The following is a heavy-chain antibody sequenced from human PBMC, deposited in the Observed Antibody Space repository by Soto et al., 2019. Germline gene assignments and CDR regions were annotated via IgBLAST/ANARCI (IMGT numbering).Heavy chain of an antibody. D-gene: IGHD2-21*02. Sequence: GASVKVSCKASGGTLSSYAISWVRQAPGQGLEWMGGIIPIFGTANYAQKSQGRVTITADESTSTAYMELSSLRSEDTAVYYCVVTARTDFDYWGQGTLVTVSS. V-gene: IGHV1-69*13. CDR1: GGTLSSYA. CDR3: VVTARTDFDY. J-gene: IGHJ4*02. CDR2: IIPIFGTA.